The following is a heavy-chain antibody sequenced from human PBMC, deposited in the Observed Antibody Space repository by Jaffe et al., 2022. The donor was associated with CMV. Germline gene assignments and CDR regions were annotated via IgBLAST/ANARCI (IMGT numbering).Heavy chain of an antibody. CDR1: GFTFSSYA. J-gene: IGHJ4*02. V-gene: IGHV3-23*01. CDR3: AKDPLQITMIVGYYFDY. CDR2: ISGSGGST. Sequence: EVQLLESGGGLVQPGGSLRLSCAASGFTFSSYAMSWVRQAPGKGLEWVSAISGSGGSTYYADSVKGRFTISRDNSKNTLYLQMNSLRAEDTAVYYCAKDPLQITMIVGYYFDYWGQGTLVTVSS. D-gene: IGHD3-22*01.